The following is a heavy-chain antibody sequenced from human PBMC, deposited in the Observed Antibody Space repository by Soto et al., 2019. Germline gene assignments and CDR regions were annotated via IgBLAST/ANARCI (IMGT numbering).Heavy chain of an antibody. J-gene: IGHJ4*02. CDR1: GCTFSSYA. V-gene: IGHV1-69*13. CDR3: ARGRPITGTTSPGQTFDY. D-gene: IGHD1-20*01. Sequence: AVKVSCKASGCTFSSYAISWVRQAPGQGLEWMGGIIPIFGTANYAQKFQGRVTITADESTSTAYMELSSLRSEDTAVYYCARGRPITGTTSPGQTFDYWGQGTLVTV. CDR2: IIPIFGTA.